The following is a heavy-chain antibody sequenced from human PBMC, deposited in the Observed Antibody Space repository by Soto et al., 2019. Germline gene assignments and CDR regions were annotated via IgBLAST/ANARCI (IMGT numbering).Heavy chain of an antibody. J-gene: IGHJ1*01. D-gene: IGHD3-3*01. CDR1: GFTFSGSA. CDR3: ARGVYDFWSGHPKGLEH. V-gene: IGHV3-73*02. CDR2: IRSKANSYAT. Sequence: DVQLVESGGGLVQPGGSLKLCCAASGFTFSGSAVHWVRQASEKGLEWVGHIRSKANSYATAYVVSVKGRFTISRDDSRNTAYLQMNSLKTEDTAVYYCARGVYDFWSGHPKGLEHWGQGTVVTVSS.